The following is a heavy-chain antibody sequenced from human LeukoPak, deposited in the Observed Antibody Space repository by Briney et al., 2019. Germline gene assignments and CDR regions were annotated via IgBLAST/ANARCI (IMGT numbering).Heavy chain of an antibody. CDR1: GYTFTSYD. J-gene: IGHJ4*02. Sequence: ASVKVSCKASGYTFTSYDINWVRQATGQGLEWMGWISAYNGNTNYAQKLQGRVTMTTDTSTSTAYMELRSLRSDDTAVYYCARQGDGYCSSTYCLFPFDYWGQGTLVTVSS. D-gene: IGHD2-2*03. V-gene: IGHV1-18*01. CDR3: ARQGDGYCSSTYCLFPFDY. CDR2: ISAYNGNT.